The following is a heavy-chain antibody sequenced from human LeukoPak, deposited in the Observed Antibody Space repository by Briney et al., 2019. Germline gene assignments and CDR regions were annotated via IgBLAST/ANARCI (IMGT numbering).Heavy chain of an antibody. D-gene: IGHD1-7*01. V-gene: IGHV3-23*01. Sequence: GGSLRLSCAASGFTFSSYAMSWVRQAPGKGLEWVSAISGSGGSTYYADSVRGRFTISRDNSKNTLYLQMNSLRANDTAVYYCAKRRGLELTYYYHMDVWGKGTTVTVSS. CDR2: ISGSGGST. CDR3: AKRRGLELTYYYHMDV. J-gene: IGHJ6*03. CDR1: GFTFSSYA.